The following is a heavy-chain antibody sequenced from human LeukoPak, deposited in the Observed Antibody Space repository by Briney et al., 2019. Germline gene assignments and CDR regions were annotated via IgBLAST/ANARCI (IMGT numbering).Heavy chain of an antibody. Sequence: KSSETLSLTCAVYGGSFSGYYWSWIRQPRGKGLEWIGEINHSGSTNYNPSLKSRVTISVDTSKNQFSLKPSSVTAADTAVYYCARGNLYSSSWYLDDYWGQGTLVTVSS. V-gene: IGHV4-34*01. CDR3: ARGNLYSSSWYLDDY. J-gene: IGHJ4*02. CDR1: GGSFSGYY. CDR2: INHSGST. D-gene: IGHD6-13*01.